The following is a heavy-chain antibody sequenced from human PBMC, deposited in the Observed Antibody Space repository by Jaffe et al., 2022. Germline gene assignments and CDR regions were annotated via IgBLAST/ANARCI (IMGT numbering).Heavy chain of an antibody. J-gene: IGHJ6*03. CDR2: IHTSGSA. D-gene: IGHD6-19*01. V-gene: IGHV4-61*02. CDR3: ARDPGGTGWFSYYYMDV. Sequence: QVQLQESGPGLVKPSQTLSLTCNVSGDSIRSGSSFWTWIRQPAGKGLEWIGRIHTSGSANYNPSLKSRVTISLDTSKNQLSLKLTSVTAADTAVYYCARDPGGTGWFSYYYMDVWGKGTTVTVSS. CDR1: GDSIRSGSSF.